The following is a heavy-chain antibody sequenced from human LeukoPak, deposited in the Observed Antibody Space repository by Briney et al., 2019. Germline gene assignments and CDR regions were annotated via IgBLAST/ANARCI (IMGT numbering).Heavy chain of an antibody. V-gene: IGHV3-23*01. D-gene: IGHD3-3*01. Sequence: GGSLRLSCAASGFTVSSNEMSWVRQAPGKGLEWVSAISGSGGSTYYADSVKGRFTISRDNSKNTLYLQMNSLRAEDTVVYYCAKGAGNTIFGVVINYYYMDVWGKGTTVTVSS. CDR1: GFTVSSNE. CDR3: AKGAGNTIFGVVINYYYMDV. J-gene: IGHJ6*03. CDR2: ISGSGGST.